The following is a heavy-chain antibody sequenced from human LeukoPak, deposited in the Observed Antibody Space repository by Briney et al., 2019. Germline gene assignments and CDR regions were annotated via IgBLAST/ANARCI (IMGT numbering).Heavy chain of an antibody. CDR1: GGSISSYY. J-gene: IGHJ4*02. CDR2: IYISGST. V-gene: IGHV4-4*07. CDR3: ARGAGLRYFDY. Sequence: SETLSLTCTVSGGSISSYYWSWIRQPAGKGLEWIGRIYISGSTNYNPSLKNRVTMSVDTSKNQLSLNLSSVTAADTAVYYCARGAGLRYFDYWGQGTLVTVSS.